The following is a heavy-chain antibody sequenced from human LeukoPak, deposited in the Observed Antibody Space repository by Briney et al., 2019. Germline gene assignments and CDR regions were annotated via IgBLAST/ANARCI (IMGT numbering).Heavy chain of an antibody. CDR2: ISAHNGNT. CDR3: ARDGYFDL. CDR1: GYTFTTHG. J-gene: IGHJ2*01. Sequence: GASVKISCKASGYTFTTHGIAWVRQAPGQGLEWMGWISAHNGNTNYAQILQGRVTMTTGPSTNTAYMGLGSLRSDDTAVYYCARDGYFDLWGRGTLVTVSS. V-gene: IGHV1-18*01.